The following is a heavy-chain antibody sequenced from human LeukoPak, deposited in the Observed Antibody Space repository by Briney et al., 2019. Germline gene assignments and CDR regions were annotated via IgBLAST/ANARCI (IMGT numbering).Heavy chain of an antibody. CDR3: ARLIGPIAVAGYLDY. J-gene: IGHJ4*02. Sequence: SETLSLTCAVYGGSFSGYYWSWIRQPPGKGLEWIGEINHSGSTNYNPSLKSRVTISVDTSKNQFSLKLSSVTAADTAVYYCARLIGPIAVAGYLDYWGQGTLVTVSS. V-gene: IGHV4-34*01. CDR1: GGSFSGYY. D-gene: IGHD6-19*01. CDR2: INHSGST.